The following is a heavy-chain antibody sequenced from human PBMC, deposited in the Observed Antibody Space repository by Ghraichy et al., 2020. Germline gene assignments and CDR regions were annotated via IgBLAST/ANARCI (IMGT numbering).Heavy chain of an antibody. CDR3: ARGGKGYSGYDYVATKRGGLFDY. Sequence: SETLSLTCAVYGGSFSGYYWSWIRQPPGKGLEWIGEINHSGSTNYNPSLKSRVTISVDTSKNQFSLKLSSVTAADTAVYYCARGGKGYSGYDYVATKRGGLFDYWGQGTLVTVSS. CDR2: INHSGST. CDR1: GGSFSGYY. J-gene: IGHJ4*02. V-gene: IGHV4-34*01. D-gene: IGHD5-12*01.